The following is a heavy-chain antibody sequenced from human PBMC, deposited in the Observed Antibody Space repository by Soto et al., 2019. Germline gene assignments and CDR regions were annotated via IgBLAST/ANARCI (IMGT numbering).Heavy chain of an antibody. J-gene: IGHJ4*02. Sequence: ETLSLTCTVSGGSISSSSYYWGWIRQPPGKGLEWIGSIYYSGSTYYNPSLKSRVTISVDTSKNQFSLKLSSVTAADTAVYYCARRAIQNYYGSGSYYDYWGQGTLVTVSS. D-gene: IGHD3-10*01. CDR3: ARRAIQNYYGSGSYYDY. V-gene: IGHV4-39*01. CDR2: IYYSGST. CDR1: GGSISSSSYY.